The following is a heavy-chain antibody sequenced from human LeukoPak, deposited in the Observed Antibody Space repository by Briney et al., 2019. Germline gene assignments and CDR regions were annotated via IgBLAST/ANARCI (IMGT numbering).Heavy chain of an antibody. V-gene: IGHV1-69*04. CDR3: ARDKGYSGSSAFDY. CDR2: IIPILGIA. J-gene: IGHJ4*02. CDR1: GGTFSSYA. Sequence: SVKVSCKASGGTFSSYAISWVRQAPGQGLEWMGRIIPILGIANYAQKFQGRVTITADKSTSTAYMELSSLRSEDTAVYYCARDKGYSGSSAFDYWGQGTLVTVSS. D-gene: IGHD1-26*01.